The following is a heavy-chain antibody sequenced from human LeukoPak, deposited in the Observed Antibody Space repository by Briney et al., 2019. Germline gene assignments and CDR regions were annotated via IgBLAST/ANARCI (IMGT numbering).Heavy chain of an antibody. CDR2: IIPIFGTA. D-gene: IGHD6-19*01. V-gene: IGHV1-69*06. CDR1: GGTFSSYA. CDR3: ARVEDVAGTYYYYGMDV. Sequence: SVNVSCKASGGTFSSYAISWVRQAPGQGLEWMGGIIPIFGTANYAQKFQGRVTITADKSTSTAYMELSSLRSEDTAVYYCARVEDVAGTYYYYGMDVWGKGTTVTVSS. J-gene: IGHJ6*04.